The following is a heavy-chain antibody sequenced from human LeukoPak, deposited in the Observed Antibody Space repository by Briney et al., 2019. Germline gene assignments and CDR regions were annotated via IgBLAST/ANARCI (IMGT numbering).Heavy chain of an antibody. D-gene: IGHD6-13*01. V-gene: IGHV3-23*01. CDR2: ISGSGGST. CDR3: AKVYSSSWYDAFDI. CDR1: GFTVSSNY. Sequence: HPGGSLRLSCAASGFTVSSNYMSWVRQAPGKGLEWVSAISGSGGSTYYADSVKGRFTISRDNSKNTLYLQMNSLRAENTAVYYCAKVYSSSWYDAFDICGQGTMVTVSS. J-gene: IGHJ3*02.